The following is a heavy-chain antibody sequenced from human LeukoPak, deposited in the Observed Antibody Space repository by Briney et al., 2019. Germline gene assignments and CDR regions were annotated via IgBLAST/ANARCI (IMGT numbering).Heavy chain of an antibody. V-gene: IGHV4-39*07. CDR2: IYYSGSS. J-gene: IGHJ3*02. D-gene: IGHD3-10*01. CDR3: ARLYGSGSLRDAFDI. CDR1: GGSISSSSFY. Sequence: PSETLSPTCIVSGGSISSSSFYWGWIRQPPGKGLEWIGTIYYSGSSYYNPSLKSRITISVDTSKNQFSLKLSSVTAADTAVYYCARLYGSGSLRDAFDIWGQGTMVTVSS.